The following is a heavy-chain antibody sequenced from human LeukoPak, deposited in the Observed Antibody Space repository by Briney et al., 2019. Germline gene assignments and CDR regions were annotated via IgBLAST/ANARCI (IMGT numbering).Heavy chain of an antibody. CDR1: GGTFSSYA. V-gene: IGHV1-69*13. CDR3: ARVNRGYSYGALDY. Sequence: SVKVSCKASGGTFSSYAISWVRQAPGQGLEWMGGIIPIFGTANYAQKFQGRVTITADESTSTAYMELSSLRSEDTAVYYCARVNRGYSYGALDYWGQGTLVTVSS. J-gene: IGHJ4*02. CDR2: IIPIFGTA. D-gene: IGHD5-18*01.